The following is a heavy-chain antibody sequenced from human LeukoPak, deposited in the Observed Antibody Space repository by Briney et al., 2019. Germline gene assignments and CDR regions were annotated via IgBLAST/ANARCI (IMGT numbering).Heavy chain of an antibody. D-gene: IGHD6-13*01. Sequence: PSETLSLTCTVSGGSISPYYWSWIRQPPGKGLEWIGYIYHSGSTYYNPSLKSRVTISVDRSKNQFSLKLSSVTAADTAVYYCARSSGKGIASDYWGQGTLVTVSP. CDR3: ARSSGKGIASDY. J-gene: IGHJ4*02. V-gene: IGHV4-59*12. CDR1: GGSISPYY. CDR2: IYHSGST.